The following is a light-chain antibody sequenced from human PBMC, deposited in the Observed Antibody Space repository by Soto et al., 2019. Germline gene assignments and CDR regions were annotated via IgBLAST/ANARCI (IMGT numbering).Light chain of an antibody. Sequence: QSGLTQPPSASGTPGQTIIISCSGSSSNVGRSTVNWYQHLPGTAPKVLIYRNSHRPSGVPDRFSGSQSGSSASLAISGLQSEDEADYYCAAWDDNLRGLVFGGGTQLTVL. CDR3: AAWDDNLRGLV. CDR1: SSNVGRST. CDR2: RNS. V-gene: IGLV1-44*01. J-gene: IGLJ3*02.